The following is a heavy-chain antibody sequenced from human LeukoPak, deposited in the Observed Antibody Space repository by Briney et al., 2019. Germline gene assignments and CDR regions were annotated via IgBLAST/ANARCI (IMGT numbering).Heavy chain of an antibody. CDR3: ASSYGSALDI. Sequence: GGSLRLSCAVSGFTFSDNWMSWVRQDPGQGLEWVANIKQDGSEKAYVDSVTGRFTISTDNAKNSLYLQMNSLRAEDTAVYYCASSYGSALDIWGQGTMVSVSS. J-gene: IGHJ3*02. CDR1: GFTFSDNW. CDR2: IKQDGSEK. D-gene: IGHD3-16*01. V-gene: IGHV3-7*01.